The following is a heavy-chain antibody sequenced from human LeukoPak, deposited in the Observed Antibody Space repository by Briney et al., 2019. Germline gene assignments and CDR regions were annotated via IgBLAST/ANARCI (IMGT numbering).Heavy chain of an antibody. CDR2: IYSGGST. V-gene: IGHV3-53*01. CDR3: ARGKSGYESPIDY. CDR1: GFTVGSNY. Sequence: GGSLRLSCAASGFTVGSNYMTWVRQAPGKGLEWASLIYSGGSTYYADSVKGRFTISRDYSKNTVYLQMNSLRAEDTAIYYCARGKSGYESPIDYWGQGTLVTVSS. J-gene: IGHJ4*02. D-gene: IGHD5-12*01.